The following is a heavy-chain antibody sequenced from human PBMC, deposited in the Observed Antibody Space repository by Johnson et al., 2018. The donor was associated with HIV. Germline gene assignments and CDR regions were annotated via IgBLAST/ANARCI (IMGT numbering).Heavy chain of an antibody. CDR2: ISHDGSNK. CDR1: GFTLSSYA. Sequence: QVQLVESGGGVVQPGRSLRLSCAASGFTLSSYAMHWVRQAPGKGLEWVAVISHDGSNKYYTESVKGRFTISRDNSKNTLYLQMNSLRAEDTAVYYCAKILSSRLTLTPLADDAFDILGQGTMVTVSS. J-gene: IGHJ3*02. V-gene: IGHV3-30*18. D-gene: IGHD4-23*01. CDR3: AKILSSRLTLTPLADDAFDI.